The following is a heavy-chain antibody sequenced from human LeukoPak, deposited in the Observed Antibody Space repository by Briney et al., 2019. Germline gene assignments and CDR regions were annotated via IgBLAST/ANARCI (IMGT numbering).Heavy chain of an antibody. V-gene: IGHV3-30*02. CDR2: IQSDGSNT. CDR3: AKRYCKSATCRSDMDA. D-gene: IGHD2-15*01. CDR1: GFTFSNYG. Sequence: PGGSLRLSRAASGFTFSNYGMHWVRQAPGRGLEWVALIQSDGSNTYSADSEKGRFTISRDNPRNTLHLQMNRLRPEDTAVYYCAKRYCKSATCRSDMDAWGQGTTVTVSS. J-gene: IGHJ6*02.